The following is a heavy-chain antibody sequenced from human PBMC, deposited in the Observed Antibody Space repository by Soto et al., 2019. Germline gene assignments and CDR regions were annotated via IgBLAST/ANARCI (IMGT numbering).Heavy chain of an antibody. CDR1: GYTFTGYY. Sequence: QVQLVQSGAEVKKPGASVKVSCKASGYTFTGYYMHWVRQAPGQGLEWMGWINPNSGGTNYAQKFQGWVTMTRDTSISTAYMELSRLRSDGTAVYYCARDGGYCSGGSCLYYYGMDVWGQGTTVTVSS. CDR2: INPNSGGT. V-gene: IGHV1-2*04. CDR3: ARDGGYCSGGSCLYYYGMDV. J-gene: IGHJ6*02. D-gene: IGHD2-15*01.